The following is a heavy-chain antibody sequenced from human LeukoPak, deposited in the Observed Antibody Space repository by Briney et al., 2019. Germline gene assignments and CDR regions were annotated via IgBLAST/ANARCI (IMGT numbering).Heavy chain of an antibody. D-gene: IGHD3-10*01. CDR1: GYTFTGYY. J-gene: IGHJ3*02. CDR2: INPNSGGT. V-gene: IGHV1-2*02. CDR3: ARASGARRAFDI. Sequence: ASVKVSCKASGYTFTGYYMHWVRQAPGQGLEWMGWINPNSGGTNYAQKFQGRVTMTRDMSTSTVYMELSSLRSEDTAVYYCARASGARRAFDIWGQGTMVTVSS.